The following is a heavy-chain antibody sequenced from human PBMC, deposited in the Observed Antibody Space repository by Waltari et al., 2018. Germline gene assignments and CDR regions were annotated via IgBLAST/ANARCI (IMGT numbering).Heavy chain of an antibody. J-gene: IGHJ6*02. CDR3: GRSMYV. CDR1: GFIISSYW. CDR2: ISNDGSVT. V-gene: IGHV3-74*01. Sequence: EEQLVESGGNLVQPGGSLRLPCAASGFIISSYWMYWVRQAPGTGLVWVSRISNDGSVTGYADSVKGRFTISRDNAKNTLYLQMNSLRPEDTAVYYCGRSMYVWGHGTTVTVSS.